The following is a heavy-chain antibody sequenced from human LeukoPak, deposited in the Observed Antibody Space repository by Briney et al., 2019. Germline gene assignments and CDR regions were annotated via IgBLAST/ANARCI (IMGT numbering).Heavy chain of an antibody. CDR3: ARDAYRGFDKSHHFDS. J-gene: IGHJ4*02. Sequence: ASVKVSCKASTYTFTGYYMHWVRQAPGQGLEWMGWINPNSGATNYAQRFQGRVTMTRDTSISTGYMELSRLGSDDTAVYYCARDAYRGFDKSHHFDSWGQGTPVTVSS. V-gene: IGHV1-2*02. D-gene: IGHD2-21*01. CDR1: TYTFTGYY. CDR2: INPNSGAT.